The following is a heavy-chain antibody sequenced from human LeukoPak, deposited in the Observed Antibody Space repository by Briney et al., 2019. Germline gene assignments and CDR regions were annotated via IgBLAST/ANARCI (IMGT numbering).Heavy chain of an antibody. V-gene: IGHV4-34*01. CDR2: INHSGST. J-gene: IGHJ5*02. CDR1: GGSFSGYY. Sequence: MASETLSLTCAVYGGSFSGYYWSWIRQPPGKGLEWIGEINHSGSTNYNPSLKSRVTISVDTSKNQFSLKLSSVTAADTAVYYCARVLTTVTTWFDPWGQGTLVTVSS. CDR3: ARVLTTVTTWFDP. D-gene: IGHD4-17*01.